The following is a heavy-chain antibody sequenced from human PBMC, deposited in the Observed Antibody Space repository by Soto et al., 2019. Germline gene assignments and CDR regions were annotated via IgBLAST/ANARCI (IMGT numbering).Heavy chain of an antibody. CDR1: GYTFTSYA. D-gene: IGHD6-19*01. Sequence: QVQLVQSGAEVKKPGASVKVSCKASGYTFTSYAMHWVRQAPGQRLLWMGWIHGGNRNTKYSQRFQGRVTITTDPSASTAYMELSSLRSEDTAVYDCARMGYSSGWSSFEYWGQGTLVTVSS. CDR3: ARMGYSSGWSSFEY. CDR2: IHGGNRNT. V-gene: IGHV1-3*01. J-gene: IGHJ4*02.